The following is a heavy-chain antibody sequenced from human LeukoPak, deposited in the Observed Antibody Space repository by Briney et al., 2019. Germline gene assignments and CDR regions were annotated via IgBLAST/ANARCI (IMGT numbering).Heavy chain of an antibody. J-gene: IGHJ4*02. CDR1: GFTFSSYA. CDR3: AKDDYGDYVGFDY. V-gene: IGHV3-23*01. CDR2: ISGSGGST. Sequence: GESLRLSCAASGFTFSSYAMSWVRQAPGKGLEWVSAISGSGGSTYYADSVKGRFTISRDNSKNTLYLQMNSLRAEDTAVYYCAKDDYGDYVGFDYWGQGTLVTVSS. D-gene: IGHD4-17*01.